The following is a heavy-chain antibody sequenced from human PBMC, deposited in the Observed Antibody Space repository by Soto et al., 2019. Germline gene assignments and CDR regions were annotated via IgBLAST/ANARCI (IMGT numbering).Heavy chain of an antibody. J-gene: IGHJ4*02. D-gene: IGHD5-12*01. CDR3: AKVHAEVATIDGYFDY. V-gene: IGHV3-74*01. Sequence: GGSLRLSCAASGFTFSTNWMHWVRQVPGKGPVWVSRMNGDGSILTYADSVKGRFTISRDNAKNTLYLQLNSLTADDMAVFYCAKVHAEVATIDGYFDYWGQGTLVTVSS. CDR2: MNGDGSIL. CDR1: GFTFSTNW.